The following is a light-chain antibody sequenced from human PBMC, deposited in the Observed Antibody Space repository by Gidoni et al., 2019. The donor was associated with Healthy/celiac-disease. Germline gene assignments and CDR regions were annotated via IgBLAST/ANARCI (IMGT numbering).Light chain of an antibody. CDR2: AAS. CDR1: QSISSY. Sequence: DIQMTQSPSSLSASVGDRVTSTGRASQSISSYLDWYQHKPGKAPMLLIYAASSLQSGVPSRSSGSGSGTDLTLTISSLQPEDFATYYCQQSYSTPYTFGQGTKLEIK. CDR3: QQSYSTPYT. J-gene: IGKJ2*01. V-gene: IGKV1-39*01.